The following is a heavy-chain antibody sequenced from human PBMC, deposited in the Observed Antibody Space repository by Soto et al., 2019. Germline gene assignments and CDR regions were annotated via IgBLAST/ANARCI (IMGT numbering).Heavy chain of an antibody. CDR1: GFSLNTSGVG. V-gene: IGHV2-5*01. D-gene: IGHD4-4*01. Sequence: QITVKESGPTLVKPTQTLTLTCTFSGFSLNTSGVGVGWVRQPPGKALEWLAVIYWTGDKRYSPSLKSRLSITKDTSKDQVVLTMTNMDPVDTAIFFCAHKLPITTSAFDVWGQGTMVTVSS. CDR3: AHKLPITTSAFDV. J-gene: IGHJ3*01. CDR2: IYWTGDK.